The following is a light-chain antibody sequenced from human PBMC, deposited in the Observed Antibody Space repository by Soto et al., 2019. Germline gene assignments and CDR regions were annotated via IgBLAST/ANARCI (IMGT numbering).Light chain of an antibody. CDR1: QSVSSN. Sequence: EIVMTQSPATLSVSPGERATLSCRASQSVSSNLAWYQQKPGQAPRLLIYGASNRATGIPDRFSGSGSGTDFTLTLSRLEPEDFAVYYCQQYGSSGTFGQGTKVDIK. J-gene: IGKJ1*01. CDR3: QQYGSSGT. CDR2: GAS. V-gene: IGKV3-20*01.